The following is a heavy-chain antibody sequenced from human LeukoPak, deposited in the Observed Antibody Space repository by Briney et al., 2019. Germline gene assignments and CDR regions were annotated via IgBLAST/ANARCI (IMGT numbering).Heavy chain of an antibody. CDR1: GGSFSGYY. J-gene: IGHJ4*02. V-gene: IGHV4-34*01. D-gene: IGHD5-18*01. CDR3: ARGPIQLWHTIFDY. Sequence: SETLSLTCAVYGGSFSGYYWSWIRQPPGKGLEWVGEINHSGSTNYNPSRKSRVTISVDTSKNQFSLKLSSVTAADTAVYYCARGPIQLWHTIFDYWGQGTLVTVSS. CDR2: INHSGST.